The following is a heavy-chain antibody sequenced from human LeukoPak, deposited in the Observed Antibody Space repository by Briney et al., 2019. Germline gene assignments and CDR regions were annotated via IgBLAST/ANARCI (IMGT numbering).Heavy chain of an antibody. CDR1: GGSISSYY. D-gene: IGHD5-12*01. Sequence: SETLSLTCTVSGGSISSYYWSWIRQPPGKGLEWIGYIYYSGSTNYNPSLKSRVTISVDTSKNQFSLKLSSVTAADTAVYYCARGRYDAALDYWGQGTLVTVSS. CDR3: ARGRYDAALDY. V-gene: IGHV4-59*01. J-gene: IGHJ4*02. CDR2: IYYSGST.